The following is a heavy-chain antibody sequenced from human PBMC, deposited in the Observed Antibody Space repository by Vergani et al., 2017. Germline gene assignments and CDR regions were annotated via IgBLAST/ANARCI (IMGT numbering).Heavy chain of an antibody. Sequence: EVQLVESGGDLVQPGGSLRLSCAASGFTFSSYWMSWVRHGPGEGLAWVANIKQDGGEKYYLDAVKGRFTISRDNAKNSLSLQMNSLRAEDTAVYYCARRGYSPVFDYWGQGTLVTVSS. CDR2: IKQDGGEK. V-gene: IGHV3-7*03. CDR1: GFTFSSYW. J-gene: IGHJ4*02. CDR3: ARRGYSPVFDY. D-gene: IGHD5-18*01.